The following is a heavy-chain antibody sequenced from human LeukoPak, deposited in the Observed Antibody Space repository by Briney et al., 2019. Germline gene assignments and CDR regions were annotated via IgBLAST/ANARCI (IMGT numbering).Heavy chain of an antibody. V-gene: IGHV1-24*01. Sequence: GASVKVSCKVSGYTLTELSMHWVRQAPGKGLEWMGGFDPEDGETIYAQKFQGRVTITRNTSISTAYMELSSLRSEDTAVYYCARAMRSSSSGDYWGQGTLVTVSS. D-gene: IGHD6-6*01. CDR2: FDPEDGET. CDR3: ARAMRSSSSGDY. CDR1: GYTLTELS. J-gene: IGHJ4*02.